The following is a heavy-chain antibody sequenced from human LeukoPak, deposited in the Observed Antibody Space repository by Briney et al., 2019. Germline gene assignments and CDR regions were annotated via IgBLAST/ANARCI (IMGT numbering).Heavy chain of an antibody. J-gene: IGHJ5*01. Sequence: SETLSLTCTVSGGSISSYRYYWGWIRQPPGKGLEWIGSMYYSGSADYNPSLKSRVTISVDTSKSQFSLRLSSVTAADTALYYCARHTYDSSGYLPDSWDQGTLVTVSS. D-gene: IGHD3-22*01. V-gene: IGHV4-39*01. CDR2: MYYSGSA. CDR3: ARHTYDSSGYLPDS. CDR1: GGSISSYRYY.